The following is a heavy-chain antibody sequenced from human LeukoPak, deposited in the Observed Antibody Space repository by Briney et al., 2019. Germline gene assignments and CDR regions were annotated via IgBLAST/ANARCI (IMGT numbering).Heavy chain of an antibody. CDR2: ISGSGGST. Sequence: GGSLRLSCAASGFTFSSYAMSWVRQAPGKGLEWVSAISGSGGSTYYADSVKGRSTISRDNSKNTLYLQMNSLRAEDTAVYYCAKAGSHGDYFDYWGQGTLVTVSS. V-gene: IGHV3-23*01. D-gene: IGHD3-10*01. CDR1: GFTFSSYA. J-gene: IGHJ4*02. CDR3: AKAGSHGDYFDY.